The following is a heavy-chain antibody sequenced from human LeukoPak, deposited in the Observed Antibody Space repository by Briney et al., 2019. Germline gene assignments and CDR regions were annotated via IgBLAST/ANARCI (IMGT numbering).Heavy chain of an antibody. V-gene: IGHV3-64D*06. CDR1: GSTFMSST. D-gene: IGHD3-10*02. Sequence: GGSLRLTCSASGSTFMSSTMHWVCQAPGKGLEYVSAISGNGGRTYYADSVKGRFTISRDNSNNMVYLQMSSLRAEDTAVYYCMQLQSIILFQGLHDSYWCQGTRVTVSS. J-gene: IGHJ4*02. CDR2: ISGNGGRT. CDR3: MQLQSIILFQGLHDSY.